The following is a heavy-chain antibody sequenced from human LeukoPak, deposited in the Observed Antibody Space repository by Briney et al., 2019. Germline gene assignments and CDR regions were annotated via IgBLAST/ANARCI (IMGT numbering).Heavy chain of an antibody. D-gene: IGHD4/OR15-4a*01. CDR3: VKYPPDVYGDASS. CDR1: GFTFSNYA. CDR2: ISGNGGST. V-gene: IGHV3-23*01. Sequence: PGGSLRLSCAASGFTFSNYAMNWVRQAPGKGLEWVSGISGNGGSTHYADSVRGRFTISRDNSENKLYLQMNSLRAEDTAVYYCVKYPPDVYGDASSWGQGTLVTVSS. J-gene: IGHJ4*02.